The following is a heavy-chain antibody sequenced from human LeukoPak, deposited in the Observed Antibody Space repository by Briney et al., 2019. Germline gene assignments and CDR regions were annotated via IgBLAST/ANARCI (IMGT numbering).Heavy chain of an antibody. V-gene: IGHV1-3*01. J-gene: IGHJ4*02. CDR2: INAGNGNT. D-gene: IGHD6-13*01. CDR3: ARSDSSRWYLFDY. Sequence: ASVKVSCKAAGYTFTSYAMHWVRQAPGQRLGWMGWINAGNGNTKYPQKFQGRVTITRDTSASTAYMELSSLRSGDTAVYYCARSDSSRWYLFDYWGQGTLVTVSS. CDR1: GYTFTSYA.